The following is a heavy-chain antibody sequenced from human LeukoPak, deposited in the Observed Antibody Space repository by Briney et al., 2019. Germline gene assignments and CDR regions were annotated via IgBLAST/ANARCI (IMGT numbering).Heavy chain of an antibody. V-gene: IGHV4-4*02. D-gene: IGHD6-19*01. CDR2: VNLQGST. CDR3: ARETVAGSNFDY. J-gene: IGHJ4*02. CDR1: GGSITNTNY. Sequence: SETLSLTCGVSGGSITNTNYWTWVRQPPGKGLEWIGEVNLQGSTNYNPSLMGRVAIAVDTSENHISLQLTSVTAADTAVYYCARETVAGSNFDYWGQGTLVTVSS.